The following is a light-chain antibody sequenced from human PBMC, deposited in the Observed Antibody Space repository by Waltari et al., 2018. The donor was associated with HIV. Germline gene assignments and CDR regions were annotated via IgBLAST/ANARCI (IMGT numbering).Light chain of an antibody. CDR1: TSNVGRDV. CDR2: GDN. J-gene: IGLJ1*01. Sequence: QSVLTQPHSASGTPGQRVIISCSGSTSNVGRDVVTWYQQLPGTAPKLLISGDNERPSGVPDRFSGSKSGASASLAISDLQSEDEAEYYCAAWDARLNEYLFGTGTKVTVL. V-gene: IGLV1-44*01. CDR3: AAWDARLNEYL.